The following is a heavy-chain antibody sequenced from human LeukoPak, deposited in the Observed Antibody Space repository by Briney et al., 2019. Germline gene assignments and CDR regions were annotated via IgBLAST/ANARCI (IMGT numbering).Heavy chain of an antibody. V-gene: IGHV3-7*03. CDR1: GFTFSSFS. CDR3: ARAGSWGFDY. Sequence: GGSLRLSCAASGFTFSSFSMNWVRQAPGKGLEWVANIKQDGSEKYYVDSVKGRFTFSRDNAKNSLYLQMNSLRAEDTAVYYCARAGSWGFDYWGQGTLVTVSS. D-gene: IGHD1-26*01. J-gene: IGHJ4*02. CDR2: IKQDGSEK.